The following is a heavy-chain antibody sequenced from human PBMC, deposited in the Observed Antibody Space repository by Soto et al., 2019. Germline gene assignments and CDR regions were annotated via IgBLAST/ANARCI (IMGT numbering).Heavy chain of an antibody. CDR1: GFTFSSYA. J-gene: IGHJ4*02. Sequence: GGSLRLSCAASGFTFSSYAMSWVRQAPGKGLEWVSAISGSGGSTYYADSVKGRFTISRDNSKNTLYLQMNSLRAEDTAVYYCAKARFIPMIPRESPYYYFDYWGQGTLVTVSS. CDR3: AKARFIPMIPRESPYYYFDY. D-gene: IGHD3-22*01. CDR2: ISGSGGST. V-gene: IGHV3-23*01.